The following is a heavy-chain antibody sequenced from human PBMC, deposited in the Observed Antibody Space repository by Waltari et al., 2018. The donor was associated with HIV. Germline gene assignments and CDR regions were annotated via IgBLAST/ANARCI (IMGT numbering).Heavy chain of an antibody. Sequence: QVQLQESGPGLVKPSETLSLTCTVSGGSISSSNYYWGWIRQPPGKGLERIGSIYYSGTTFYNPSLRSRVTISVDTSKNQFSLKLTSVTAADTAVYYCARQTAVMGATGTFSLFYHYYGLDVWGQGTTVTVSS. V-gene: IGHV4-39*01. CDR1: GGSISSSNYY. CDR3: ARQTAVMGATGTFSLFYHYYGLDV. D-gene: IGHD1-26*01. J-gene: IGHJ6*02. CDR2: IYYSGTT.